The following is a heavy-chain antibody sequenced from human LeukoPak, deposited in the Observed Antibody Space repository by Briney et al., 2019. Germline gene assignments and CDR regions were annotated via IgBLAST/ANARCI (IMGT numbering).Heavy chain of an antibody. CDR1: GFAFSIYT. D-gene: IGHD6-6*01. J-gene: IGHJ4*02. V-gene: IGHV3-74*01. CDR3: ARGGVKAALDY. CDR2: IKTDGSSA. Sequence: PGGSLRLSCSASGFAFSIYTMYWVRQAPGKGLVWVSRIKTDGSSATYADSVKGRFTISRDNAKNTLYLQMNSLRAEDTALYYCARGGVKAALDYWGQGTLVTVSS.